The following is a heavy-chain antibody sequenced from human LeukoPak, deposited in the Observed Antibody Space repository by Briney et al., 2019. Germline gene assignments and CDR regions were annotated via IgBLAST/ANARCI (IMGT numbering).Heavy chain of an antibody. D-gene: IGHD6-19*01. Sequence: GGSLRLSCAASGFTFSSYAMSWVRQAPGKGLEWVSTISDSGSSTCYTDSVKGRFTFSRDNSKNTLHLQMNSLRAEDTAVYYCTKDHGFYSSGWHPLFDHWGQGTLVTVTP. CDR2: ISDSGSST. V-gene: IGHV3-23*01. J-gene: IGHJ4*02. CDR3: TKDHGFYSSGWHPLFDH. CDR1: GFTFSSYA.